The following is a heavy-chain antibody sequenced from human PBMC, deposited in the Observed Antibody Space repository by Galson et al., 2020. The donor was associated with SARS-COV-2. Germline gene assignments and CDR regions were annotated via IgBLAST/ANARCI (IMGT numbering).Heavy chain of an antibody. CDR1: GDSVSSXXVA. Sequence: SQTLSLTCAISGDSVSSXXVAWNWIRQSPSRGLEWLGRTYXRSKWFYDYAVSVKSRISIHPDTSKNQFSLQLNSVTPEDTAVYYCARRLGTFDSWGQGTLVTVSS. CDR2: TYXRSKWFY. J-gene: IGHJ4*02. D-gene: IGHD7-27*01. V-gene: IGHV6-1*01. CDR3: ARRLGTFDS.